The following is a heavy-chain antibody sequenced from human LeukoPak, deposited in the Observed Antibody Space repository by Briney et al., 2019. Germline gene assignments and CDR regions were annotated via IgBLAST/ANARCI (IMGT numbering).Heavy chain of an antibody. V-gene: IGHV3-23*01. CDR3: ATDRGWRTSGYYLYYFEY. J-gene: IGHJ4*02. CDR2: IRDSGSST. D-gene: IGHD3-3*01. Sequence: GGALRLSCAASGFTFSSYAMSWVRQAPGKGLEWVSAIRDSGSSTHYADSVKGRFTTSRDDSKNTLFLQMNSLRAEDTAIYYCATDRGWRTSGYYLYYFEYWGQGTLVTFSS. CDR1: GFTFSSYA.